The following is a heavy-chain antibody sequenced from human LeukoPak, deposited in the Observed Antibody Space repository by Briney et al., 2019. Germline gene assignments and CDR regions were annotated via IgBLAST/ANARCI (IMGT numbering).Heavy chain of an antibody. V-gene: IGHV4-59*12. D-gene: IGHD2-21*02. J-gene: IGHJ4*02. CDR1: GGSIRSYY. Sequence: PSETLSLTCTVSGGSIRSYYWSWIRQPPGKGLEWIGYIYYSGSTNYNPSLKSRVTMSVDTSKNQFSLKLSSVTAADAAVYYCAREWVYCGGDCYYDYWGQGTLVTVSS. CDR2: IYYSGST. CDR3: AREWVYCGGDCYYDY.